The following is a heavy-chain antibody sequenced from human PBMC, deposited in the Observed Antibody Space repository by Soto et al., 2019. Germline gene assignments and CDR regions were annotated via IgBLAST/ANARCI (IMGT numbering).Heavy chain of an antibody. Sequence: EVPLLESGGGLVQPGGSLRLSCAASGFTFSSYAMTWVRQAPGRGLEWVSAISTTGSNTYYADSVKGRFTISRDNSTIALYLQMNSLGAEDTAVYYCAEGGVGSIWTKYYFDFWGQGTLVTVSS. J-gene: IGHJ4*02. V-gene: IGHV3-23*01. CDR1: GFTFSSYA. D-gene: IGHD6-13*01. CDR3: AEGGVGSIWTKYYFDF. CDR2: ISTTGSNT.